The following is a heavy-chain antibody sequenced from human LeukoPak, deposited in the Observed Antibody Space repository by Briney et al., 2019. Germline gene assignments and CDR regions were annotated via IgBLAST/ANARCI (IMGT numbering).Heavy chain of an antibody. J-gene: IGHJ3*02. CDR1: GYTFSTSG. CDR2: ISAYTGNT. Sequence: GASVNVSSTASGYTFSTSGTSWVRQAPGQGLEWMGWISAYTGNTNYAQNLQGRVTMTTDTSTSTAYMELRSLRSDDTAVYYCARAPMDSSGYYPNDAFDIWGQGTMVTVSS. V-gene: IGHV1-18*01. D-gene: IGHD3-22*01. CDR3: ARAPMDSSGYYPNDAFDI.